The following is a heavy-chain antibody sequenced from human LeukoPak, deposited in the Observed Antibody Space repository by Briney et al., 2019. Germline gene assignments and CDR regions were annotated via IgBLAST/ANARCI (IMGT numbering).Heavy chain of an antibody. CDR2: IRSKAYGGTT. V-gene: IGHV3-49*04. CDR3: TRDDYGDYGVS. Sequence: GRSLRLSCTASGFTFGDYAMSWVRQAPGKGLERVGFIRSKAYGGTTEYAASVKGRFTISRDDSKSIAYLQMNSLKTEDTAVYYCTRDDYGDYGVSWGQGTLVTVSS. D-gene: IGHD4-17*01. CDR1: GFTFGDYA. J-gene: IGHJ4*02.